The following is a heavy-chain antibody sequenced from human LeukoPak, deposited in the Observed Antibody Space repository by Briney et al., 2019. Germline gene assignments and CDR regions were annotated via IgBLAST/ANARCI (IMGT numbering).Heavy chain of an antibody. Sequence: PSETLSLTCTVSGGSISSSPYYWGWIRQPPGKGLEWIGSIYYSGTTHYNPSLESRVTISVDTSKNQFSLKLASVTAADTAVYYCARDHYYYYYMDVWGKGTTVTVSS. J-gene: IGHJ6*03. CDR3: ARDHYYYYYMDV. V-gene: IGHV4-39*07. CDR2: IYYSGTT. CDR1: GGSISSSPYY.